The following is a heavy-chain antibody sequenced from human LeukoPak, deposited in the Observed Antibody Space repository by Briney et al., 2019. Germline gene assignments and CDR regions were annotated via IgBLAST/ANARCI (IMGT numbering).Heavy chain of an antibody. CDR3: AREHNWNDNAFDI. CDR2: ISGSGGST. J-gene: IGHJ3*02. CDR1: GFTFSSYA. V-gene: IGHV3-23*01. D-gene: IGHD1-1*01. Sequence: GGSLRLSCAASGFTFSSYAMSWVRQAPGKGLEGFSAISGSGGSTYYADSVKGRFTISRDNSKNTLYLQMNSLRAEDTAVYYCAREHNWNDNAFDIWGQGTMVTVSS.